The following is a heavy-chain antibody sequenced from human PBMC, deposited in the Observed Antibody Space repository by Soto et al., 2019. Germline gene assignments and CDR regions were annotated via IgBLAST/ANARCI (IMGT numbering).Heavy chain of an antibody. D-gene: IGHD1-7*01. CDR1: GGSISSSSYY. CDR2: IYYSGST. Sequence: LSLTCTVSGGSISSSSYYWGWIRQPPGKGLERIGSIYYSGSTYYNPSLKSRVTISVDTSKNQFSLKLSSVTAADTAVYYCARLGSSWNYNEGGYYYYMDVWGKGTTVTVSS. J-gene: IGHJ6*03. CDR3: ARLGSSWNYNEGGYYYYMDV. V-gene: IGHV4-39*01.